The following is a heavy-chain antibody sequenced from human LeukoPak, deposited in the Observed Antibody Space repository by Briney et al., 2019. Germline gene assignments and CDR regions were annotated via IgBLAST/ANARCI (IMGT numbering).Heavy chain of an antibody. CDR2: IYSAGST. D-gene: IGHD2/OR15-2a*01. CDR3: ARDSSSFPNYFDS. J-gene: IGHJ4*02. V-gene: IGHV3-53*01. Sequence: GGSLRLSCEGTGFTVSSNYMSWVRQAPRKGLEWVSLIYSAGSTFYADSVKGRFTISRDSSKNTLYLQMNSLRAEDTALYFCARDSSSFPNYFDSWGQGTLVTVSS. CDR1: GFTVSSNY.